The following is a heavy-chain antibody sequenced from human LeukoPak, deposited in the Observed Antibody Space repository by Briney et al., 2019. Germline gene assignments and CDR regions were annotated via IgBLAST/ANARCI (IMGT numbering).Heavy chain of an antibody. J-gene: IGHJ4*02. V-gene: IGHV3-53*01. CDR2: IYSGGST. D-gene: IGHD3-22*01. CDR3: ARGPTYYYDSSGYYYDDY. Sequence: PGESLRLSCAASGFTVSSNYMSWVRQAPGKGLEWVSVIYSGGSTYYADSVKGRFTISRDNSKNTLYLQMNSLRAEDTAVYYCARGPTYYYDSSGYYYDDYWGQGTLVTVSS. CDR1: GFTVSSNY.